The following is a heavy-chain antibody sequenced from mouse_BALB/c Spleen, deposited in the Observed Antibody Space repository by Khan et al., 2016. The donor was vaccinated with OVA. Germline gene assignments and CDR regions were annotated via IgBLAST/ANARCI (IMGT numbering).Heavy chain of an antibody. CDR1: GYTFSGYW. D-gene: IGHD1-1*01. CDR2: ILPGSGSR. V-gene: IGHV1-9*01. J-gene: IGHJ2*01. Sequence: QVQLQQSGAELMKPGASVKISCKATGYTFSGYWLEWVKQRPGHGLEWIGEILPGSGSRNYNEKFKGKATFTADISSKTTYMHLSSLTSEASAVYYCARVIYGSRDYFDYWGQGTTLTVSS. CDR3: ARVIYGSRDYFDY.